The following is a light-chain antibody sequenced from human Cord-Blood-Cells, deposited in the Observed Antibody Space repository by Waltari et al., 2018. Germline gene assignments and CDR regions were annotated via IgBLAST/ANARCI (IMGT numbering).Light chain of an antibody. J-gene: IGKJ4*01. V-gene: IGKV3-20*01. CDR3: QQYGSSPRT. Sequence: EIVFTQSPGTLSLSPGERATLSCRASQSVSSSYLAWYQQKPGQAPRLLIYGASSRATGIPDRFSGSGSGTDFTRTISRLEPEDVAVYYCQQYGSSPRTFGGGTKVEIK. CDR2: GAS. CDR1: QSVSSSY.